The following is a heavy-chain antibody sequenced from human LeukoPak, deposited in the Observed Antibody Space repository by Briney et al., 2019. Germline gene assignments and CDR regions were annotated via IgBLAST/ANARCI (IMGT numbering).Heavy chain of an antibody. Sequence: PGGSLRLSCAASGLIFSNYGMNWVRQAPGKGLEWVANIKEDGNEIFYVDSVKGRFTISRDNAKNSLYLQMNSLRAEDTAVYYCARSPDGVDYWGQGTLVTVSS. CDR3: ARSPDGVDY. CDR2: IKEDGNEI. CDR1: GLIFSNYG. J-gene: IGHJ4*02. V-gene: IGHV3-7*01. D-gene: IGHD3-10*01.